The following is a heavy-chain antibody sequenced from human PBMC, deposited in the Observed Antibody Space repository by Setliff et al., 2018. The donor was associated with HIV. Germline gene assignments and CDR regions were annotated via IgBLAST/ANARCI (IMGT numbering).Heavy chain of an antibody. CDR1: GYTFTRHY. Sequence: ASVKVSCKASGYTFTRHYLHWVRLAPGQGLEWMGWINPNSGDTNYAQKFQGRVTMTRDTSINAAYMELRSLRSDDTAVYYCARNFGLSPSGEYYYYYGMDIWGQGTTVTV. CDR2: INPNSGDT. V-gene: IGHV1-2*02. D-gene: IGHD3-16*01. CDR3: ARNFGLSPSGEYYYYYGMDI. J-gene: IGHJ6*02.